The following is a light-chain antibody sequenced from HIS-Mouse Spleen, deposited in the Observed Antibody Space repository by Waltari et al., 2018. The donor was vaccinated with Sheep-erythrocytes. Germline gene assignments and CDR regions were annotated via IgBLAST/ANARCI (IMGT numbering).Light chain of an antibody. Sequence: QSALTQPPSVSGSPGQSITISCTATSSYVGSYNLVPLDQQHPGKAPKLMIYEGSKRPSGVSNRFSGSKSGNTASLTISGLQAEDEADYYCCSYAGSSTFHVVFGGGTKLTVL. CDR3: CSYAGSSTFHVV. V-gene: IGLV2-23*03. CDR2: EGS. CDR1: SSYVGSYNL. J-gene: IGLJ2*01.